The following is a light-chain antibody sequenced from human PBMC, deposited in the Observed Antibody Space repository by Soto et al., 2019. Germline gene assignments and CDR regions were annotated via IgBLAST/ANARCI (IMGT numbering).Light chain of an antibody. J-gene: IGLJ1*01. Sequence: QSALTQPASVSGSPGQSITISCTGTSSDVGGYNFVSWYQQHPDKAPKLMIYDVTNRPSGVSNRFSGSKSGNTASLTISGLQAEAEDDYYCSSYTSISTYVFGTGTKLTVL. CDR3: SSYTSISTYV. CDR1: SSDVGGYNF. V-gene: IGLV2-14*01. CDR2: DVT.